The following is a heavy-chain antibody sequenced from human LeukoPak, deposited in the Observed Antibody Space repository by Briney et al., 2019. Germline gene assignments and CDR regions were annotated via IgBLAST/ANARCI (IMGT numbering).Heavy chain of an antibody. V-gene: IGHV1-2*02. CDR1: GYTFTGYY. J-gene: IGHJ6*03. CDR2: INPNSGGT. Sequence: ASVKVSCKASGYTFTGYYMHWVRQAPGQGLEWMGWINPNSGGTNYAQKFQGRVIMTRDTSISTAYMELSRLRSDDTAVYYCARGRVVAYYYYYYMDVWGKGTTVTVSS. D-gene: IGHD3-22*01. CDR3: ARGRVVAYYYYYYMDV.